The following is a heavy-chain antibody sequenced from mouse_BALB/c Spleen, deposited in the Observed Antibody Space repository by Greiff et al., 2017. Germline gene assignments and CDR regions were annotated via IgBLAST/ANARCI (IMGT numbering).Heavy chain of an antibody. D-gene: IGHD2-14*01. CDR3: ARRDYRYDVFAY. J-gene: IGHJ3*01. CDR2: INPYNGDT. V-gene: IGHV1-20*02. Sequence: VQLKQSGPELVKPGASVKISCKASGYSFTGYFMNWVMQSHGKSLEWIGRINPYNGDTFYNQKFKGKATLTVDKSSSTAHMELRSLASEDSAVYYCARRDYRYDVFAYWGQGTLVTVSA. CDR1: GYSFTGYF.